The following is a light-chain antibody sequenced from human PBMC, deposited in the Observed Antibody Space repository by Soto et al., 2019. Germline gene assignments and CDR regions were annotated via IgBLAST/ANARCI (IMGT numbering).Light chain of an antibody. CDR3: QQYTNTNNPWM. CDR1: QTISTW. Sequence: DIQVTQSPPTLSASVGDRVTITCRASQTISTWMAWYQQKPGKAPKLLVYDASTLQSGVASRFSGSGSGTEFTLIISGLQPDDSATYYCQQYTNTNNPWMFGQGTKVEIK. CDR2: DAS. V-gene: IGKV1-5*01. J-gene: IGKJ1*01.